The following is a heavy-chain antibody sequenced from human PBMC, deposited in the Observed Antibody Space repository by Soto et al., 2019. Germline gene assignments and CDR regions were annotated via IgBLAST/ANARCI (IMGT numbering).Heavy chain of an antibody. CDR1: GGSFSGYY. Sequence: QVQLQQWGAGLLKPSETLSLTCAVYGGSFSGYYWSWIRQPPGKGLEWIGEINHSGSTNYNPSLKSRVTISVDTSKNQFSLKLSSVTAADTAVYYSASGHIVVVTAIHDAFDIWGQGTMVTVSS. J-gene: IGHJ3*02. CDR2: INHSGST. V-gene: IGHV4-34*01. D-gene: IGHD2-21*02. CDR3: ASGHIVVVTAIHDAFDI.